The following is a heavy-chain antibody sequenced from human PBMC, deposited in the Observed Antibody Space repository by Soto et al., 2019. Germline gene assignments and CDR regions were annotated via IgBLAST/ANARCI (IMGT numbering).Heavy chain of an antibody. CDR1: GGSFSGYY. CDR2: INPGGST. V-gene: IGHV4-34*01. D-gene: IGHD3-10*01. Sequence: PSETLSLTCAVYGGSFSGYYWTWIRQPPGTGLEWIGEINPGGSTYYNPSLKSRVTISVDTSKNQFSLKLSSVTAADTAVYYCARQYYFGSGSSYNRPLDFWGQGTLVTSPQ. J-gene: IGHJ4*02. CDR3: ARQYYFGSGSSYNRPLDF.